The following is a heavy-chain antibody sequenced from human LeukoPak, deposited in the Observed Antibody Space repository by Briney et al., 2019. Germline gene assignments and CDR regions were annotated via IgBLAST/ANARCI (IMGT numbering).Heavy chain of an antibody. Sequence: PSETLSLTCTVSGGSISSSSYYWGWIRQPPGKGLEWIGYIYYSGSTYYNPSLKSRVTISVDTSKNQFSLKLSSVTAADAAVYYCARGYCSSTSCYFDYWGQGTLVTVSS. CDR2: IYYSGST. CDR1: GGSISSSSYY. CDR3: ARGYCSSTSCYFDY. V-gene: IGHV4-30-4*08. D-gene: IGHD2-2*01. J-gene: IGHJ4*02.